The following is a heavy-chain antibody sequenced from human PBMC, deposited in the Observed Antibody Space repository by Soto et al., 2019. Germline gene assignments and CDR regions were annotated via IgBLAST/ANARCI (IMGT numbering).Heavy chain of an antibody. CDR2: IYPGDSDT. CDR3: ARSQFDYIWGSSGYFEY. D-gene: IGHD3-16*01. J-gene: IGHJ4*02. Sequence: GESLKISCRASGYSFSTHWIAWVRQMPGKGPEWLGIIYPGDSDTRYSPSFEGQVTISADTSITTAYLECRGLWASGTAMYFCARSQFDYIWGSSGYFEYWGQGTMVTAYS. CDR1: GYSFSTHW. V-gene: IGHV5-51*01.